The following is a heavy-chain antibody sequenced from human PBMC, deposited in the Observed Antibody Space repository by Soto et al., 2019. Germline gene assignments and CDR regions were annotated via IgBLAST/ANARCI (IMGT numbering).Heavy chain of an antibody. CDR1: GYTFTGYY. V-gene: IGHV1-2*02. D-gene: IGHD3-22*01. CDR2: INPNSGGT. Sequence: GASVKVSCKASGYTFTGYYMHWVRQAPGQGLEWMGWINPNSGGTNYAQKFQGRVTMTRDTSISTAYMELSRLRSDDTAVYYCARDGTYYYDSSGYYSDYYYYGMDVWGQGTTVTAP. J-gene: IGHJ6*02. CDR3: ARDGTYYYDSSGYYSDYYYYGMDV.